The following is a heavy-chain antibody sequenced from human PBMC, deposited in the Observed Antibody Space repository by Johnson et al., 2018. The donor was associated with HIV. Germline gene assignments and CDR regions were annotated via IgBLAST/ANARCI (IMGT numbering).Heavy chain of an antibody. Sequence: EVQLVESGGGLVQPGGSLRLSCAASGFPFGGYWMAWVRQAPGKGLEWVASMNQGSEKYYVDSVKGRFTISRDSPKNSLFLQMNSLRVEDTAFYYCARDGWEQRGETVGDGFDIWGQGTMVTVSS. CDR3: ARDGWEQRGETVGDGFDI. V-gene: IGHV3-7*03. CDR1: GFPFGGYW. D-gene: IGHD1-26*01. J-gene: IGHJ3*02. CDR2: MNQGSEK.